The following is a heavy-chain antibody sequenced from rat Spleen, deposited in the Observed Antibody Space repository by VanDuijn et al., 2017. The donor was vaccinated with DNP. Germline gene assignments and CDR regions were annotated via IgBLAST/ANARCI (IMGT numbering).Heavy chain of an antibody. Sequence: EVQLQESGPGLVKPSQSLSLTCSVTGYSISSNYRWNWIRKFPGNKLEWMAYINTAGSTNYNPSLKSRISITRDTSKNQIFLQVNSVTTEDTATYYCARWPGYNPPYAMDVWGQGTSVTVSS. D-gene: IGHD1-4*01. CDR3: ARWPGYNPPYAMDV. J-gene: IGHJ4*01. V-gene: IGHV3-3*01. CDR2: INTAGST. CDR1: GYSISSNYR.